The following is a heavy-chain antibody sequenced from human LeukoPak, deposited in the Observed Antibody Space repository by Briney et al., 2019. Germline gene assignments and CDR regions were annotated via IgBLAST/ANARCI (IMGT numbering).Heavy chain of an antibody. CDR1: GFTFSSYS. J-gene: IGHJ4*02. CDR2: IRSGSSAI. Sequence: PGGSLRLSCAASGFTFSSYSMNWVRQAPGKGLEWISYIRSGSSAIYYADSVKGRFTISRDNAKNSLYLQTNSLRSENTAVYYCAAQSGSGSNYPDCWGQGTLVTVSS. CDR3: AAQSGSGSNYPDC. V-gene: IGHV3-48*01. D-gene: IGHD3-10*01.